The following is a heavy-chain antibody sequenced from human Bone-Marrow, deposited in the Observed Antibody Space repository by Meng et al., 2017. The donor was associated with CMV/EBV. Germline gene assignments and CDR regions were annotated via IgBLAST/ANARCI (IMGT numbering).Heavy chain of an antibody. CDR3: ARDEEGILGH. CDR2: IKHGGTT. D-gene: IGHD3/OR15-3a*01. CDR1: GGSFSGYY. V-gene: IGHV4-34*01. J-gene: IGHJ4*02. Sequence: SRTFAVYGGSFSGYYWSWIRQPPGKGLEWLGEIKHGGTTNYNPSLKSRVTISVDTSKNQFSLKLSSVTAADTAVYYCARDEEGILGHWGQGTLVTVSS.